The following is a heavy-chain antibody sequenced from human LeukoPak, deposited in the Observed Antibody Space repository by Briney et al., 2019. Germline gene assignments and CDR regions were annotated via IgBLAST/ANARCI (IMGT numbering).Heavy chain of an antibody. Sequence: GGSLGLSCAASGFTFSSYAMSWVRQAPGKGLEWVSSISGSGGSTYYADSVKGRFTISRDNSKNTLYLQMNRLRAEDTAVYYCAKDRRYYDFWSGYDDYWGQGTLVTVSS. CDR2: ISGSGGST. D-gene: IGHD3-3*01. CDR1: GFTFSSYA. V-gene: IGHV3-23*01. CDR3: AKDRRYYDFWSGYDDY. J-gene: IGHJ4*02.